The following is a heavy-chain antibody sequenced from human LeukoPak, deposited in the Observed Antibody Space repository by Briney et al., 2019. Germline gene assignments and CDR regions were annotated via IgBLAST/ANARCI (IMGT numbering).Heavy chain of an antibody. Sequence: TGGSLRLSCAASGFTFSSYSMNWVRQAPGKGLEWVSSISSSSSYIYYADSVKGRFTISRDNAKNSLYLQMNSLRAEDTAVYYCARDFGALNYYYYMDVWGKGTTVTVSS. CDR3: ARDFGALNYYYYMDV. CDR1: GFTFSSYS. D-gene: IGHD3-10*01. CDR2: ISSSSSYI. V-gene: IGHV3-21*01. J-gene: IGHJ6*03.